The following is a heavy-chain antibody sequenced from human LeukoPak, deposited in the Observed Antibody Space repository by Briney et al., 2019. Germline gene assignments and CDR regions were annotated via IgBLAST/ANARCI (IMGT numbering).Heavy chain of an antibody. J-gene: IGHJ4*02. Sequence: SETLSLTCTVSGGSISSGDYYWSWIRQPPGKGLEWIGYIYYSGSTYYNPSPKSRVTISVDTSKNQFSLKLSSVTAADTAVYYCARVGVEGYFDWLLNYWGQGTLVTVSS. V-gene: IGHV4-30-4*08. D-gene: IGHD3-9*01. CDR1: GGSISSGDYY. CDR2: IYYSGST. CDR3: ARVGVEGYFDWLLNY.